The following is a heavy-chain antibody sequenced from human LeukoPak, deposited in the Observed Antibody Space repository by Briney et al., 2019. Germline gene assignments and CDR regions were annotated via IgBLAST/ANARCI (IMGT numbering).Heavy chain of an antibody. D-gene: IGHD2-8*01. Sequence: GGSLRLSCVASGFTFSSYSMNWVRQAPGKGPEWVSYISTSSNYMYYADSVKGRFTISRDNAKNSLYLQMNSLRAEDTAVYYCARDQGVNRRPDDYWGQGTLVTVSS. CDR1: GFTFSSYS. CDR2: ISTSSNYM. CDR3: ARDQGVNRRPDDY. V-gene: IGHV3-21*01. J-gene: IGHJ4*02.